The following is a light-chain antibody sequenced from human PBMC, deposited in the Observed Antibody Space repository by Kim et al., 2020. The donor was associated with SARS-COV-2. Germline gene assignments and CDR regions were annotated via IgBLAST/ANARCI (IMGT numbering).Light chain of an antibody. CDR1: QDIRSN. Sequence: ASVGDRVTITCRASQDIRSNLAWFQQKPGRVPKSLIYAASSLQSGAPSRFSGGGSGTEFTLTISSLQADYSATYYCHQYNSYPRTFGQGTKVDIK. J-gene: IGKJ1*01. CDR2: AAS. CDR3: HQYNSYPRT. V-gene: IGKV1-16*01.